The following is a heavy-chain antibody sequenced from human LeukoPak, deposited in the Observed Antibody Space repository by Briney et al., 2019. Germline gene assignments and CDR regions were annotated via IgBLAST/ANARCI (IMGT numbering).Heavy chain of an antibody. CDR2: IYHSGRT. V-gene: IGHV4-38-2*02. J-gene: IGHJ4*02. CDR3: ARSSGSYLDY. D-gene: IGHD3-10*01. CDR1: GYSISSGYY. Sequence: PSETLSLTCTVSGYSISSGYYWGWIRQPPGKGLEWIGSIYHSGRTYDNPSLKSRVTISVDTSKNQFSLKLSSVTAADTAVYYCARSSGSYLDYWGQGTLVTVSS.